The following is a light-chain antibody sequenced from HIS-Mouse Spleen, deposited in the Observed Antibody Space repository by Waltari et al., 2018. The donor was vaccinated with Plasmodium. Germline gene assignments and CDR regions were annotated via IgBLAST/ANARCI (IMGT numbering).Light chain of an antibody. CDR1: SSEVGSYNL. Sequence: QSALTQPASVSGSPGQSITISCTGTSSEVGSYNLVSWYQQHPGKAPKLRIYEGSKRPSGVSNRFSGSKSGNTASLTISGLQAEDEADYYCCSYAGSSTYVFGTGTKVTVL. V-gene: IGLV2-23*01. CDR3: CSYAGSSTYV. CDR2: EGS. J-gene: IGLJ1*01.